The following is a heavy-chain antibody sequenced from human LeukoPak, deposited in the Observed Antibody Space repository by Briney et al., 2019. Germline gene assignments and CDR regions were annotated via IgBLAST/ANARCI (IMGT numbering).Heavy chain of an antibody. J-gene: IGHJ6*03. D-gene: IGHD3-22*01. CDR1: GYSFTSYW. CDR2: IYPGDSDT. Sequence: GESLKISCMGSGYSFTSYWIGWVRPMPGKGLGWMGIIYPGDSDTRYSPSFQGQVTISADKSISTAYLQWSSLKASDTAMYYCARIKTYYYDSSGYYDRYYMDVWGKGTTVTVSS. V-gene: IGHV5-51*01. CDR3: ARIKTYYYDSSGYYDRYYMDV.